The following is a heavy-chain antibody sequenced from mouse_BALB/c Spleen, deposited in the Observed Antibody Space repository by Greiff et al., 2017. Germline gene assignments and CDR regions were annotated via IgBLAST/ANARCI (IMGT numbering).Heavy chain of an antibody. V-gene: IGHV1-18*01. J-gene: IGHJ4*01. Sequence: VQLKESGPELVKPGASMKISCKASGYSFTGYTMNWVKQSHGKNLEWIGLINPYNGGTSYNQKFKGKATLTVDKSSSTAYMELLSLTSEDSAVYYCARRYGNYDYYAMDYWGQGTSVTVSS. CDR1: GYSFTGYT. CDR3: ARRYGNYDYYAMDY. D-gene: IGHD2-1*01. CDR2: INPYNGGT.